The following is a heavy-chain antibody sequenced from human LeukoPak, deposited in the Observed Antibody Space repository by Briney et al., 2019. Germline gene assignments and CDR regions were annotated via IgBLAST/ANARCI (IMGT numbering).Heavy chain of an antibody. J-gene: IGHJ6*02. CDR2: ISGDGGST. CDR3: AKDNFDWIPYGMDV. V-gene: IGHV3-43*02. CDR1: GFTFDDYA. Sequence: PGGSLRLSCAASGFTFDDYAMHWVRHAPGKGLEWVSLISGDGGSTCYEDSVKGRFTISRDNSKNSLYLQMNSLRTEDTALYYCAKDNFDWIPYGMDVWGQGTTVTVSS. D-gene: IGHD3-9*01.